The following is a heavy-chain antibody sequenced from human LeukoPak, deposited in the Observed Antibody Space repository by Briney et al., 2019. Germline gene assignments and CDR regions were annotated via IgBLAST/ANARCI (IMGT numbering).Heavy chain of an antibody. CDR2: ISGSGGST. CDR3: AKEGYGDYNY. V-gene: IGHV3-23*01. J-gene: IGHJ4*02. D-gene: IGHD4-17*01. Sequence: SCKASGYTFSSYAMSWVRQAPGKGLEWVSAISGSGGSTYYADSVKGRFTISRDNSKNTLYLQMNSLRAEDTAVYYCAKEGYGDYNYWGQGTLVTVSS. CDR1: GYTFSSYA.